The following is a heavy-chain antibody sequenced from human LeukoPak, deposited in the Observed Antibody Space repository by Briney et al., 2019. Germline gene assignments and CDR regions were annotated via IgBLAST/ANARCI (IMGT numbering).Heavy chain of an antibody. V-gene: IGHV3-38-3*01. CDR1: GFTVSSNE. CDR2: ISGGST. J-gene: IGHJ4*02. CDR3: AKSEAIAAAGTIDY. Sequence: GGSLRLSCAASGFTVSSNEMSWVRQAPGKGLEWVSSISGGSTYYADSRKGRFTISRDNSKNTLYLQMNSLRAEDTAVYYCAKSEAIAAAGTIDYWGQGTLVTVSS. D-gene: IGHD6-13*01.